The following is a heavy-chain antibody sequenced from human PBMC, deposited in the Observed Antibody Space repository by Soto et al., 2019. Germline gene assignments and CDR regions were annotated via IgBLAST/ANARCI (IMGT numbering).Heavy chain of an antibody. J-gene: IGHJ4*02. CDR2: IYYSGST. Sequence: SETLSLTCTVSGGSISSYYWSWIRQPPGKGLEWIGYIYYSGSTNYNPSLKSRVTISVDTSKNQFSLKLSSVTAADTAVYYCARSENYYGSGSYYHKPGPFFDYWGQGTLVTVSS. CDR3: ARSENYYGSGSYYHKPGPFFDY. V-gene: IGHV4-59*01. CDR1: GGSISSYY. D-gene: IGHD3-10*01.